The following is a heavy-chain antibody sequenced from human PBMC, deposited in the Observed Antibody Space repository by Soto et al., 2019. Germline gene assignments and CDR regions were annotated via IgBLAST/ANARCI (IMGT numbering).Heavy chain of an antibody. CDR1: GFTFSSYS. CDR3: ARGRRAYDAFDI. Sequence: GGSLRLSCAASGFTFSSYSMNWVRQAPGKGLEWVSSISSSSSYIYYADSVKGRFTISRDNAKNSLYLQMNSLRAEDTAVYYCARGRRAYDAFDIWGQGTMVTVSS. CDR2: ISSSSSYI. V-gene: IGHV3-21*04. J-gene: IGHJ3*02.